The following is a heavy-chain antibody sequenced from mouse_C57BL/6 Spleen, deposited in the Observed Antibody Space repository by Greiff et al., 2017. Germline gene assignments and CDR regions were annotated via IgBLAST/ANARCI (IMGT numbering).Heavy chain of an antibody. CDR1: GFTIKDYY. Sequence: EVKLMESGAELVKPGASVKLSCTASGFTIKDYYMHWVKQRTEQGLEWIGRIDPEDGETKYAPKFQGRATITADTSSNTPYLQLSSLTSEDTAVYYGARYDYDYDGDAMDYWGQGTSVTVSS. D-gene: IGHD2-4*01. V-gene: IGHV14-2*01. CDR2: IDPEDGET. J-gene: IGHJ4*01. CDR3: ARYDYDYDGDAMDY.